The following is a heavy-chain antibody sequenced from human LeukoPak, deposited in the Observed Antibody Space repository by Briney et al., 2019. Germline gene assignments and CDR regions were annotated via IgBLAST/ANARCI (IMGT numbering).Heavy chain of an antibody. D-gene: IGHD3-3*01. V-gene: IGHV3-48*03. CDR2: ISSSSSTI. CDR3: AREDFWSGLFYMDV. CDR1: GFTFSSYE. J-gene: IGHJ6*03. Sequence: PGGSLRLSCAASGFTFSSYEMNWVRQAPGKGLEWVSYISSSSSTIYYADSVKGRFTISRDNAKNSLYLQMNSLRAEDTAVYYCAREDFWSGLFYMDVWGKGTTVTVSS.